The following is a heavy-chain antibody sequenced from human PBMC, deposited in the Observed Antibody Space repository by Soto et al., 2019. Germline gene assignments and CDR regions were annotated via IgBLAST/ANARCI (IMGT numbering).Heavy chain of an antibody. CDR2: IYHSGST. CDR3: ARDQNGSGNYYTRYFDY. D-gene: IGHD3-10*01. CDR1: GGSFSGYY. V-gene: IGHV4-34*01. J-gene: IGHJ4*02. Sequence: SETLSLTCADYGGSFSGYYWSWIRQPLGKGLEWIGEIYHSGSTNYNPSLKSRVTISVDKSKNQFSLNLSSVTAADTAVYYCARDQNGSGNYYTRYFDYWGQGTLVTVS.